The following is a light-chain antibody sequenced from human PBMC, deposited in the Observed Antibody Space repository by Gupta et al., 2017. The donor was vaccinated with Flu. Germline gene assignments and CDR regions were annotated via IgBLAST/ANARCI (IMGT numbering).Light chain of an antibody. J-gene: IGLJ3*02. CDR2: EVT. CDR1: SSDIGIYNY. V-gene: IGLV2-14*01. Sequence: ITLSCTGTSSDIGIYNYVSWYQQHPGKAPKVLIYEVTKRPSGVSNRFSGSKSGSTASLTISDLHPDDEADYYCSSYKTSSIWVLGGGTKLAVL. CDR3: SSYKTSSIWV.